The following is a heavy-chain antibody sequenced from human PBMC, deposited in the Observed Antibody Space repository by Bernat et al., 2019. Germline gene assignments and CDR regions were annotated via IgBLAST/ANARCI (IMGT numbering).Heavy chain of an antibody. J-gene: IGHJ4*02. D-gene: IGHD6-19*01. CDR2: IGSRGSYT. CDR3: ARRYSSAYYFDY. CDR1: GFTFSDYF. V-gene: IGHV3-11*06. Sequence: QVQLVESGGGLVKPGGSLRLSCAASGFTFSDYFMAWIRQAPGKGLEWVSHIGSRGSYTNYADSVKGRFTISRANAGDSLSLQMNSLRADDTAVYFCARRYSSAYYFDYWGQGTLVTVSS.